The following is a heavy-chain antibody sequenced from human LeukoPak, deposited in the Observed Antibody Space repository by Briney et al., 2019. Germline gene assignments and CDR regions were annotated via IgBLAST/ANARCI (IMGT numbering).Heavy chain of an antibody. Sequence: VASVKVSCKASGYTFTNYYMNWVRQAPGQGLEWMGIINPSGGSTSYAQKFQGGVTVTRDTSTSTVYMELSSLRSEDTAMYYCAREGGIGYDLSDYWGQGTLVTVSS. V-gene: IGHV1-46*01. D-gene: IGHD5-12*01. CDR2: INPSGGST. CDR1: GYTFTNYY. CDR3: AREGGIGYDLSDY. J-gene: IGHJ4*02.